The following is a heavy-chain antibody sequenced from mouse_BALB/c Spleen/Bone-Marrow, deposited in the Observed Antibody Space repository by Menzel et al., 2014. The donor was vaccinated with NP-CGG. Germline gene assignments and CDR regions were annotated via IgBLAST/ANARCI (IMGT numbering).Heavy chain of an antibody. J-gene: IGHJ4*01. CDR1: GYAFTSYN. D-gene: IGHD2-12*01. V-gene: IGHV1S135*01. CDR2: IDPYSGGT. Sequence: VHVKQSGPELVKPGASVKVSCKASGYAFTSYNMYWVKQSHGKSLEWIGYIDPYSGGTSYNQKFRGKATLTVDKSSNTAYIHLNSLTPEDSAVYFCARELSRAMDYWGQGTSVTVSS. CDR3: ARELSRAMDY.